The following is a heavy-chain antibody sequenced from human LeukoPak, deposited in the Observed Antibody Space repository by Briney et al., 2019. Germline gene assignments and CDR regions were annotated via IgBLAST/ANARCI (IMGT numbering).Heavy chain of an antibody. Sequence: ASVKVSCKASGYTFTSYYMHWVRQAPGQGLEWMGIINPSGGSTSYAQKFQGRVTITADESTSTAYMELSSLRSEDTAVYYCARDKNVDIVATISTFGWFDPWGQGTLVTVSS. CDR3: ARDKNVDIVATISTFGWFDP. CDR1: GYTFTSYY. V-gene: IGHV1-46*01. D-gene: IGHD5-12*01. CDR2: INPSGGST. J-gene: IGHJ5*02.